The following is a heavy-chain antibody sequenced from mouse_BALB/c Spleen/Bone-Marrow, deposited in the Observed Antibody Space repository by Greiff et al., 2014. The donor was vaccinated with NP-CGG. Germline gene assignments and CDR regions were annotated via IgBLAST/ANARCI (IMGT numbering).Heavy chain of an antibody. CDR2: IDPANGNT. J-gene: IGHJ2*01. D-gene: IGHD1-2*01. CDR3: ARYYYGYYFDY. CDR1: GFNIKDTY. V-gene: IGHV14-3*02. Sequence: EVQLVESGAELVKPGASVKLSCTASGFNIKDTYMHWVKQRPEQGLEWIGRIDPANGNTKYDPKFQGKATITADTSSNTAYLQLRSLTSEDTAVYYCARYYYGYYFDYWGQGTTLTVSS.